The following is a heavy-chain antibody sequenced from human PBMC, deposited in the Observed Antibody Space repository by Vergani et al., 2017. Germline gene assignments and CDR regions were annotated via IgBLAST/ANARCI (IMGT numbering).Heavy chain of an antibody. CDR2: ILGSGTA. V-gene: IGHV4-61*02. CDR1: GASMSSVGYY. J-gene: IGHJ5*01. CDR3: AGGSRAAVYSGPDS. Sequence: QVQLQESGPGLVKPSQTLSLTCTVSGASMSSVGYYWTWIRQSAGKRLEWIGDILGSGTANYNPSFQGRVSMSVATSKNQFPLTLGSVNATDTAVYYCAGGSRAAVYSGPDSWGQGTRVTVSS. D-gene: IGHD6-13*01.